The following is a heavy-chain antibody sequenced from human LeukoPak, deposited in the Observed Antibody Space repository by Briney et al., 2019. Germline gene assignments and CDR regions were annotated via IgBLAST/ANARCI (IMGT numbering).Heavy chain of an antibody. J-gene: IGHJ6*03. V-gene: IGHV3-30*04. D-gene: IGHD4-17*01. CDR2: ISYDGSNK. Sequence: PGRSLRLSCTASGFTFSSYTMHWVRQAPGKGLEWVAVISYDGSNKYYADSVKGRFTISRDNSKNTLYLQMNSLRAEDTAVYYCARDYGDYARSFQYYYYYYMDVWGKGTTVTVSS. CDR3: ARDYGDYARSFQYYYYYYMDV. CDR1: GFTFSSYT.